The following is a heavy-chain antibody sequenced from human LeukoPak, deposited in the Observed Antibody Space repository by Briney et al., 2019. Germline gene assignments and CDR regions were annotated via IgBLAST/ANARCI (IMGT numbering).Heavy chain of an antibody. CDR3: ARARYYYDSSGYSPGAFDI. CDR1: GFTFSSYS. D-gene: IGHD3-22*01. J-gene: IGHJ3*02. Sequence: GGSLRLSCAASGFTFSSYSMNWVRQAPGKGLEWVSSISSSSSYIYYADSVKGRFTISRDNSKNTLYLQMSSLRAEDTAVYYCARARYYYDSSGYSPGAFDIWGQGTMVTVSS. V-gene: IGHV3-21*01. CDR2: ISSSSSYI.